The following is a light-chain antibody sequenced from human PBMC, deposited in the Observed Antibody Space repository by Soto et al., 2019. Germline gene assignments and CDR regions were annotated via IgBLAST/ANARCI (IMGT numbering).Light chain of an antibody. CDR1: QRVSSSY. V-gene: IGKV3-20*01. J-gene: IGKJ1*01. Sequence: EIVLTQSPGTLSLSPGERATLSCRARQRVSSSYLAWYQQKPCQAPRLLIYGASSRDTGLPDRFSGSGSVTDFTLTISSLEPEDFAVYYCQPYGSSPRTFGQGTTVAIK. CDR3: QPYGSSPRT. CDR2: GAS.